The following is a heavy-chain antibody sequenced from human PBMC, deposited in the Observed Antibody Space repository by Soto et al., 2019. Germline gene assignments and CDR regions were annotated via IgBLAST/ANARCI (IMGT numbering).Heavy chain of an antibody. D-gene: IGHD6-13*01. CDR1: GGSFSGYY. V-gene: IGHV4-34*01. Sequence: PSETLSLTCAVYGGSFSGYYWSWIRQPPGKGLEWIGEINHSGSTNYNPSLKSRVTISVDTSKNQFSLKLSSVTAADTAVYYCARDGYSSSWYRRHWFDPWGQGTLVTV. J-gene: IGHJ5*02. CDR3: ARDGYSSSWYRRHWFDP. CDR2: INHSGST.